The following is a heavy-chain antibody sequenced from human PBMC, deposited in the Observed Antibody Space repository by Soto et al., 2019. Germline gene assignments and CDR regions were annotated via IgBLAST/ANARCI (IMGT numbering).Heavy chain of an antibody. Sequence: SETLSLTCTVSGGSISNYYWNWIRQSPGKGLEWIVYFYSSGSTHYSPSLQNRVTISIDTSKNQVSLKVNSVTAADTAVYYCARDHPHSYGVYYFDYWGQGTPVTVSS. CDR2: FYSSGST. CDR1: GGSISNYY. CDR3: ARDHPHSYGVYYFDY. J-gene: IGHJ4*02. D-gene: IGHD5-18*01. V-gene: IGHV4-59*01.